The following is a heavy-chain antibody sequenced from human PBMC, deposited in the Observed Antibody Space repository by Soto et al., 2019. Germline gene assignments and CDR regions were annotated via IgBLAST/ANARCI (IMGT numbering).Heavy chain of an antibody. J-gene: IGHJ6*02. D-gene: IGHD5-18*01. CDR1: GGSFSGYY. V-gene: IGHV4-34*01. CDR2: INHSGST. CDR3: ARGLEQLWCTVGGIDV. Sequence: PSETLSLTCAVYGGSFSGYYWSWIRQPPGKGLEWIGEINHSGSTNYNPSLKSRVTISVDTSKNQFSLKLSSVTAADTAVYYCARGLEQLWCTVGGIDVWGQGTTVSVSS.